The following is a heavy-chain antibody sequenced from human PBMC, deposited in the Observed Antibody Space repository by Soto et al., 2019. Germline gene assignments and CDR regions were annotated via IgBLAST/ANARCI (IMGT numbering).Heavy chain of an antibody. CDR3: ARDGNSNYALGYHYYGMDV. CDR2: ISSSSSYT. CDR1: GFTFSDYY. D-gene: IGHD4-4*01. V-gene: IGHV3-11*06. Sequence: PWGSLRLSCGASGFTFSDYYMSWIRPAPGKGLEGVSYISSSSSYTNYADSVKGRFTISRDNAKNSLYLQMHSLRAEDPAVYYCARDGNSNYALGYHYYGMDVWGQGTTVTVS. J-gene: IGHJ6*01.